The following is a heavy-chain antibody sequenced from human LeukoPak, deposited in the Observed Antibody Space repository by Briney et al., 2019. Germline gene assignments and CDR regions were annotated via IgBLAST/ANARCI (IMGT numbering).Heavy chain of an antibody. Sequence: PGGSLRLSCAASGFTLSSTWMTWLRQAPGKGLEWVANIKEDGSEKYYVDSVKGRFSISRDNAKNSLYLQMNSLRAEDTAVYYCARADIVVVPAAIRYYYYYMDVWGKGTTVTVSS. V-gene: IGHV3-7*01. D-gene: IGHD2-2*02. CDR1: GFTLSSTW. CDR2: IKEDGSEK. CDR3: ARADIVVVPAAIRYYYYYMDV. J-gene: IGHJ6*03.